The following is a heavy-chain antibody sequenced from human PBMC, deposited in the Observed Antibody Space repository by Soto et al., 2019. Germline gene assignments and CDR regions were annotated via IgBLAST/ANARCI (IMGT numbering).Heavy chain of an antibody. V-gene: IGHV3-30-3*01. CDR2: ISYDGSNK. CDR1: GFTFSSYA. Sequence: QVQLVESGGGVVQPGRSLRLSCAASGFTFSSYAMHWVRQAPGKGLEWVAVISYDGSNKYYADSVKGRFTISRDNSKNTLYLQMNSLRAEDTAVYYCARGLEELRFLSLPYYYYGMDVWGQGTTVTVSS. J-gene: IGHJ6*02. D-gene: IGHD3-3*01. CDR3: ARGLEELRFLSLPYYYYGMDV.